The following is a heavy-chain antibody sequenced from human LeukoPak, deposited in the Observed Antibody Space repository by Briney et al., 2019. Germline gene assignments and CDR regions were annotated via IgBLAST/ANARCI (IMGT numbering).Heavy chain of an antibody. D-gene: IGHD2-2*01. CDR2: ISWNSGSI. CDR3: ANLGSAGCRRITSCSAYMDV. CDR1: GFTFDDYA. V-gene: IGHV3-9*01. J-gene: IGHJ6*03. Sequence: PGGSLRLSCAASGFTFDDYAMHWVQQAPGKGLEWVSGISWNSGSIGYADSVKGRFTVSRDNAKNSLYLQMNSLRDEDTALYYCANLGSAGCRRITSCSAYMDVWGKGTTVTVSS.